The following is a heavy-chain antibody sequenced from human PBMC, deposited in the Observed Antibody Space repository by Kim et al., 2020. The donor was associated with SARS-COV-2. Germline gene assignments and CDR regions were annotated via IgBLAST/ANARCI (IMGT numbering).Heavy chain of an antibody. CDR2: MNPSTGSA. D-gene: IGHD1-26*01. J-gene: IGHJ4*02. CDR3: ARAHQGPYSGRYSLNF. Sequence: ASVKVSCKASGYTFASFHMHWVRQAPGQGLEWMALMNPSTGSASYAQKFQGRVTMTRDTSTSTVYMELSSLRSDDTAVYNCARAHQGPYSGRYSLNFWGQ. CDR1: GYTFASFH. V-gene: IGHV1-46*01.